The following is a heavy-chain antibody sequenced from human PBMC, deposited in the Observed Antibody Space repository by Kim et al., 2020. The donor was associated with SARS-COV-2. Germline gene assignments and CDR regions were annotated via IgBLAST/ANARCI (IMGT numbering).Heavy chain of an antibody. J-gene: IGHJ4*02. V-gene: IGHV4-59*01. CDR1: GGSISSYY. CDR2: IYYSGST. Sequence: SETLSLTCTVSGGSISSYYWSWIRQPPGKGLEWIGYIYYSGSTNYNPSLKSRVTISVDTSKNQFSLKLSSVTAADTAVYYCAGPFGYGYSGYWGQGTLVTVSS. CDR3: AGPFGYGYSGY. D-gene: IGHD5-18*01.